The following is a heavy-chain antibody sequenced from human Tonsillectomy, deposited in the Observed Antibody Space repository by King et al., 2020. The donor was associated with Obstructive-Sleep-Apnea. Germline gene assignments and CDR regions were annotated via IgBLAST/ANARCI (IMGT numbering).Heavy chain of an antibody. Sequence: VQLVESGGGLVQPGGSLRLSCAASGFTFSSYAMSWVRQAPGKGLEWVSAISGSGGSTYYADSVNGRFTISRDNSKNTLYLQMNSLRAEDTSVYYCAKDSRITIPSLWASDYWGQGPLVTVSS. V-gene: IGHV3-23*04. CDR3: AKDSRITIPSLWASDY. J-gene: IGHJ4*02. CDR1: GFTFSSYA. CDR2: ISGSGGST. D-gene: IGHD3-3*01.